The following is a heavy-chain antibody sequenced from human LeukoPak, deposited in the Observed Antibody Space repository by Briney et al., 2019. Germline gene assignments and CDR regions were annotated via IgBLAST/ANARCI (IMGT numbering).Heavy chain of an antibody. CDR1: GYTFTGYY. D-gene: IGHD1-26*01. CDR3: ARRKGSQRGYYGMDV. Sequence: GASVKVSCKASGYTFTGYYMHWVRQAPGQGLEWMGWINPNSGGTNYAQKFQGRVTMTRDTSISTAYMELSRLRSDDTAVYYCARRKGSQRGYYGMDVWGQGTTVTVSS. V-gene: IGHV1-2*02. CDR2: INPNSGGT. J-gene: IGHJ6*02.